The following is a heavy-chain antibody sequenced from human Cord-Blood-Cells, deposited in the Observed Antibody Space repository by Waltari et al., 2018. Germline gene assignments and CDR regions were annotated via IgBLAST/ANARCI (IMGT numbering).Heavy chain of an antibody. J-gene: IGHJ5*02. D-gene: IGHD2-2*01. Sequence: QSGAEVKKPGESLKISCKGSGYSFTSYWIGWVRQMPGKGLEWMGIIYPGDSDTRYSPSFQGQVTISADKSISTAYLQWSSLKASDTAMYYCARHALGYCSSTSCFGGWFDPWGQGTLVTVSS. V-gene: IGHV5-51*01. CDR1: GYSFTSYW. CDR2: IYPGDSDT. CDR3: ARHALGYCSSTSCFGGWFDP.